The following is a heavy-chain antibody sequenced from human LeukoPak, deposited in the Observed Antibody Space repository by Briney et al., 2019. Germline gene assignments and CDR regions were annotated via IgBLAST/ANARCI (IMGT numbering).Heavy chain of an antibody. CDR3: ARDDGDYHYYYGMDV. D-gene: IGHD4-17*01. Sequence: GGSLRLSCAASGFTFSSYEMNWVRQAPGKGLEWVSYISSSGSTIYYADSVKGRFTISRDNAENSLYLQMNSLRAEDTAVYYCARDDGDYHYYYGMDVWGKGTTVTVSS. CDR2: ISSSGSTI. J-gene: IGHJ6*04. V-gene: IGHV3-48*03. CDR1: GFTFSSYE.